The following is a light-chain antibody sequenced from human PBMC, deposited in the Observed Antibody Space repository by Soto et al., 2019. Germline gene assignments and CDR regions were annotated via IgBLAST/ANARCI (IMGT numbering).Light chain of an antibody. CDR3: QQYNSYSPT. Sequence: DIQMTQSPSTLSASVGDRVTITCRASQSISTWLAWYQQEPGKAPKLLIHKASSLQSGVPSRFSGSGSGTDFTRTISSLHPDDFATYYCQQYNSYSPTFGQGTRVESK. CDR2: KAS. J-gene: IGKJ1*01. CDR1: QSISTW. V-gene: IGKV1-5*03.